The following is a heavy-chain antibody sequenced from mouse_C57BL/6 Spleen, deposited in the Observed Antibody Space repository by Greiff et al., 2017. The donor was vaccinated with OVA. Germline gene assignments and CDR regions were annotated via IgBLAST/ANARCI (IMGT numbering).Heavy chain of an antibody. CDR1: GFTFSSYA. V-gene: IGHV5-4*03. Sequence: EVKLVESGGGLVKPGGSLKLSCAASGFTFSSYAMSWVRQTPEKRLEWVATISDGGSYTYYPENVKGRFTISRDNAKNNLYLQMSHLKSEDTAMYLCERCYRGSRWYFDVWGTGTTVTVSS. D-gene: IGHD1-1*01. J-gene: IGHJ1*03. CDR3: ERCYRGSRWYFDV. CDR2: ISDGGSYT.